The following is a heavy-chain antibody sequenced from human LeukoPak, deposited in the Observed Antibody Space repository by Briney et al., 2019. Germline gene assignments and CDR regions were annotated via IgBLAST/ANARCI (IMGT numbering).Heavy chain of an antibody. V-gene: IGHV1-2*02. CDR1: GYTFTGYY. D-gene: IGHD3-3*01. Sequence: ASVKVSCKASGYTFTGYYMHWVRQAPGQGLEWMGWINPNSGGTNYAQKFQGRVTMTRDTSISTAYMELSRLRSDDTAVYYCARGEARFLEWLLSDYYGMDVWGQGTTVTVSS. CDR3: ARGEARFLEWLLSDYYGMDV. CDR2: INPNSGGT. J-gene: IGHJ6*02.